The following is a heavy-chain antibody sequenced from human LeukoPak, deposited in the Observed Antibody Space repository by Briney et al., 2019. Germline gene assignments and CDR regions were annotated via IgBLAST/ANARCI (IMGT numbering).Heavy chain of an antibody. J-gene: IGHJ4*02. Sequence: GGSLRLSCAASGFTFSSYAMSWVRQAPGKGLEWVSAISGSGGSTYYADSVKGRFTIFRDNSKNTLYLQMNSLRAEDTAVYYCAKEPYGGYDGTTYFDYWGQGTLVTVSS. CDR1: GFTFSSYA. D-gene: IGHD5-12*01. CDR2: ISGSGGST. CDR3: AKEPYGGYDGTTYFDY. V-gene: IGHV3-23*01.